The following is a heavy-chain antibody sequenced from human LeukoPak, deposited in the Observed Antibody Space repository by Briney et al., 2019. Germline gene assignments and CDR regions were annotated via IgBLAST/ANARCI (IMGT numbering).Heavy chain of an antibody. CDR2: MNPNSGNT. Sequence: ASVKVSCEASGYTFTSYDINWVRQATGQGLEWMGWMNPNSGNTGYAQKFQGRVTMTRNTSISTAYMELSSLRSEDTAVYYCARGPTYYYGSGSLNDYWGQGTLVTVSS. CDR3: ARGPTYYYGSGSLNDY. CDR1: GYTFTSYD. J-gene: IGHJ4*02. V-gene: IGHV1-8*01. D-gene: IGHD3-10*01.